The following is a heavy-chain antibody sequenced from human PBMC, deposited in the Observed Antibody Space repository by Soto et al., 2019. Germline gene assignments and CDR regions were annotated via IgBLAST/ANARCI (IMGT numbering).Heavy chain of an antibody. CDR3: ARGNRSSLICAFDI. V-gene: IGHV4-61*01. CDR1: GGSVSSGSYY. D-gene: IGHD6-6*01. Sequence: QVQLQESGPGLVKPSETLSLTCTVSGGSVSSGSYYWSWIRQPPGKGLEWIGYIYYSGSTNYNPSLKSRVTISVDTSKNQSSLKLSSVTAADTAVYYCARGNRSSLICAFDIWGQGTMVTVSS. J-gene: IGHJ3*02. CDR2: IYYSGST.